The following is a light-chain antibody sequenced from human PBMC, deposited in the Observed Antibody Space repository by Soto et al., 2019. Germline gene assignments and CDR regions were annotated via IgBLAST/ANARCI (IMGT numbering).Light chain of an antibody. CDR2: KAS. CDR1: QSISSS. J-gene: IGKJ1*01. CDR3: QQYNSYSRT. Sequence: DIQMTQSPSTLSASVGDRVTITCRASQSISSSLAWYQQIPGKAPKLLIYKASSLQSGVPSRFSGTGSGTEFTLTISSLQPDDFVTYYCQQYNSYSRTFGQGTKVEIK. V-gene: IGKV1-5*03.